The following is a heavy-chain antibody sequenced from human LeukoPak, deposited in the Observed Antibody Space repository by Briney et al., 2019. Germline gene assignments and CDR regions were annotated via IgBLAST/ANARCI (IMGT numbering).Heavy chain of an antibody. Sequence: SETLSLTCTVSGGSISSYYWSWIRQPPGKGLEWIGYIYYSGSTNYNPSLKSRVTISVDTSKHQFSLKLSSVTAADTAVYYCAREVHSSGWYNYYYYYGMDVWGKGTTVTVSS. J-gene: IGHJ6*04. V-gene: IGHV4-59*01. CDR2: IYYSGST. CDR1: GGSISSYY. CDR3: AREVHSSGWYNYYYYYGMDV. D-gene: IGHD6-19*01.